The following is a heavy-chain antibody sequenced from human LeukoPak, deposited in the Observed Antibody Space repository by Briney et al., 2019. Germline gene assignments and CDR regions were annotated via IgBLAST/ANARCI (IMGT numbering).Heavy chain of an antibody. Sequence: SETLSLTCTVSGGSISSYYWSWIRQPPGKGLEWIGYIYYSGSTNYNPSLKSRVTISVDTSKNQFSLKLSSVTAVDTAVYYCAGSVPAPKEFAYWGQGTLVTVSS. V-gene: IGHV4-59*01. J-gene: IGHJ4*02. CDR2: IYYSGST. CDR1: GGSISSYY. D-gene: IGHD2-2*01. CDR3: AGSVPAPKEFAY.